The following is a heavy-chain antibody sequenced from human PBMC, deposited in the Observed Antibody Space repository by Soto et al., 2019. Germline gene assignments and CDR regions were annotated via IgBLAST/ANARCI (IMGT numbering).Heavy chain of an antibody. Sequence: QVQLVQSGAEVKKPGASVKVSCKASGYTFTSYGISWVRQAPGQGLEWMGWISAYNGNTNYAQQLQGRVTMTTDTSPSTAYMELRSLRSDDTAVYYCASSLLVGYGLAGESDWGQGTLVTVSS. D-gene: IGHD5-18*01. J-gene: IGHJ4*02. CDR3: ASSLLVGYGLAGESD. CDR2: ISAYNGNT. CDR1: GYTFTSYG. V-gene: IGHV1-18*01.